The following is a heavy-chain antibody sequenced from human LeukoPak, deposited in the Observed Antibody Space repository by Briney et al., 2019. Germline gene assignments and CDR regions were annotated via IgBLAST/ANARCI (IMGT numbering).Heavy chain of an antibody. D-gene: IGHD5-12*01. CDR1: GFTFSSYG. CDR3: AKTLRGLDY. J-gene: IGHJ4*02. V-gene: IGHV3-30*18. CDR2: ISYDGSNK. Sequence: GRSLRLSCAASGFTFSSYGMHWVRQAPGKGLEWVAVISYDGSNKYYADSVKGRFTISRDNSKNTLYLQMNSLRAEDTAVYYCAKTLRGLDYWGQGTLVTVSS.